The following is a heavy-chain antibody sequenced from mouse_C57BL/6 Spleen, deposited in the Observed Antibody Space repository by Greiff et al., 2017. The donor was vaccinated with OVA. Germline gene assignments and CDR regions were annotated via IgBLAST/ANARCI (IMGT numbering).Heavy chain of an antibody. Sequence: EVQLQQSGPELVKPGASVKIPCKASGYTFTDYNMDWVKQSHGKSLEWIGDINPNNGGTIYNQKFKGKATLTVDKSSSTAYMELRSLTSEDTAVYYCARRGGGNSFAYWGQGTLVTVSA. V-gene: IGHV1-18*01. CDR1: GYTFTDYN. CDR2: INPNNGGT. D-gene: IGHD2-1*01. CDR3: ARRGGGNSFAY. J-gene: IGHJ3*01.